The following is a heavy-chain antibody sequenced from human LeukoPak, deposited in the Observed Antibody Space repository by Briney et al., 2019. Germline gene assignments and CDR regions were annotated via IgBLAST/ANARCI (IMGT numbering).Heavy chain of an antibody. D-gene: IGHD3/OR15-3a*01. CDR1: GFTLSDYY. Sequence: PGGSLRLSCAASGFTLSDYYMSWIRQAPGKGLEWVSYSSSSGTTIYYADSVKGRFAISRDNAKNSLYLQMNSLRAEDTAVYYCARRRDFIDYWGQGPLVTVSS. CDR2: SSSSGTTI. CDR3: ARRRDFIDY. V-gene: IGHV3-11*01. J-gene: IGHJ4*02.